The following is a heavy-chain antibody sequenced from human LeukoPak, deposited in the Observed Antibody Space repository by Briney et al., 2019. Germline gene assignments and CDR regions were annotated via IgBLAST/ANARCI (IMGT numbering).Heavy chain of an antibody. D-gene: IGHD3-22*01. Sequence: GGSLRLSCAASGFTFSSYWMHWVRQAPGKGLVWVSRINSDGSTTSYADSVKGRFTISRDNAKNTLYLQMNSLRAEDTAVYYCARVSYYDSSGYYSPNPYYFDYWGQGTLVTVSS. J-gene: IGHJ4*02. CDR2: INSDGSTT. CDR1: GFTFSSYW. CDR3: ARVSYYDSSGYYSPNPYYFDY. V-gene: IGHV3-74*01.